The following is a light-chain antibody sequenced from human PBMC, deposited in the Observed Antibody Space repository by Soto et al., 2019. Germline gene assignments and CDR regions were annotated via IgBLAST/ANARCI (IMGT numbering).Light chain of an antibody. Sequence: QSVLTQPASVSGSPGQSITISCTGTSSDVGGYNYVSWYQQHPGKAPKLMISGVSERPSGVPDRFSGSKSGNTASLTISGLQAEDEADYYCCSYVDTDTWVFGGGTKVTVL. V-gene: IGLV2-11*01. CDR1: SSDVGGYNY. CDR3: CSYVDTDTWV. CDR2: GVS. J-gene: IGLJ3*02.